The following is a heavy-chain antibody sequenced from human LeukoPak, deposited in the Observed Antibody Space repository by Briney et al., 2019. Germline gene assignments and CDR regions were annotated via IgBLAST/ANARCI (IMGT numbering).Heavy chain of an antibody. Sequence: SETLSLTCTVSGGSISSSSYYWGWIRQPPGKGLEWIGSIYYSGSTYYNPSLKSRVTISVDTSKNQFSLKLGSVTAADTAVYYCARMVDSSYDFWSGYSARGYYYYMDVWGKGTTVTVSS. V-gene: IGHV4-39*07. CDR2: IYYSGST. CDR3: ARMVDSSYDFWSGYSARGYYYYMDV. J-gene: IGHJ6*03. CDR1: GGSISSSSYY. D-gene: IGHD3-3*01.